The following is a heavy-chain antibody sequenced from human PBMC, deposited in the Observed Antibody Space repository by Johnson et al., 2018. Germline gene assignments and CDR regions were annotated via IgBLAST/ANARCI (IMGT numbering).Heavy chain of an antibody. CDR2: ISSAGNYI. J-gene: IGHJ4*02. CDR3: GRALGHGDY. V-gene: IGHV3-21*06. Sequence: VQLVESGGGLVKPGESLKLSCAASGFNFNIYSMNWVRQAPGQGLEWVASISSAGNYIFYADSVKGRFTISRDNAKNSLYLEMKSLGDEDTAVYFCGRALGHGDYWGQGTLVTVSS. D-gene: IGHD1-26*01. CDR1: GFNFNIYS.